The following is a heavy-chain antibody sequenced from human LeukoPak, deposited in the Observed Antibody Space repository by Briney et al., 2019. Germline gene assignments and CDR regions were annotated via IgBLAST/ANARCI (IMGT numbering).Heavy chain of an antibody. CDR1: GYTFTSYD. J-gene: IGHJ6*03. V-gene: IGHV1-8*01. CDR2: MNPNSGNT. Sequence: GPVKVSCKASGYTFTSYDINWVRQATGQGLEWMGWMNPNSGNTGYAQKFQGRVTMTRNTSISTAYMELSSLRSEDTAVYYCARGGILRYFDWPPRTWSYYYYYYMDVWGKGTTVTVSS. CDR3: ARGGILRYFDWPPRTWSYYYYYYMDV. D-gene: IGHD3-9*01.